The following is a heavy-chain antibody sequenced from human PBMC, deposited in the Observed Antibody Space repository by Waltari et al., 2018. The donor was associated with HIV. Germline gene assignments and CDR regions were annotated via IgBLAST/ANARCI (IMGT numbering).Heavy chain of an antibody. Sequence: GAGLLKPSETLSLTCAVYGGSFSGYYWSWIRKPPGKGLEWIGAINHSGSTNYNPSLKSRVTISVDTSKNQFSLKLSSVTAADTAVYYCARGKNGVTSPFDYWGQGTLVTVSS. D-gene: IGHD2-21*02. CDR1: GGSFSGYY. CDR2: INHSGST. J-gene: IGHJ4*02. V-gene: IGHV4-34*01. CDR3: ARGKNGVTSPFDY.